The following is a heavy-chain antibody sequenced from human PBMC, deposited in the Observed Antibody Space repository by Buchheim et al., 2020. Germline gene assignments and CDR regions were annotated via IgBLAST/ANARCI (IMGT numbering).Heavy chain of an antibody. V-gene: IGHV3-74*01. J-gene: IGHJ4*02. CDR2: IDEYGTIT. CDR3: VRDLVGGSDY. D-gene: IGHD6-25*01. Sequence: EVQLVESGGGLIQPGGSLRLSCAASGFTFSRFWMHWVRQAPGKGLVWVTRIDEYGTITNYADSVKGRFTISRDNARKTISLQMNSLRVEDTAVYYCVRDLVGGSDYWGQGIL. CDR1: GFTFSRFW.